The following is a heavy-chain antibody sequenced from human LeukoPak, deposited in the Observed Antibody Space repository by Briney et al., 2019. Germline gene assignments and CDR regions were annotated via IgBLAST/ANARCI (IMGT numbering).Heavy chain of an antibody. CDR3: VTGGSYFGY. CDR2: IEVDGSEK. CDR1: GFTFSDNW. J-gene: IGHJ4*02. D-gene: IGHD1-26*01. Sequence: GGSLRLSCAASGFTFSDNWMSWVRQAPGKGLEWVANIEVDGSEKNYLDSVKGRFTISSHNAKNSLYLQMNSLRVEDTAVYYCVTGGSYFGYWGQGTLVTASS. V-gene: IGHV3-7*01.